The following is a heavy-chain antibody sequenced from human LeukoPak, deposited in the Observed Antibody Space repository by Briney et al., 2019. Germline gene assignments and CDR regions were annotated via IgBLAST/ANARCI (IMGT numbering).Heavy chain of an antibody. CDR2: ISAYNGNT. CDR3: ARELRSGSYGY. V-gene: IGHV1-18*01. Sequence: ASVKVSCKASGGTFSSYAISWVRQAPGQGLEWMGWISAYNGNTNYAQKLQGRVTMTTDTSTSTAYMELRSLRSDDTAVYYCARELRSGSYGYWGQGTLVTVSS. D-gene: IGHD1-26*01. CDR1: GGTFSSYA. J-gene: IGHJ4*02.